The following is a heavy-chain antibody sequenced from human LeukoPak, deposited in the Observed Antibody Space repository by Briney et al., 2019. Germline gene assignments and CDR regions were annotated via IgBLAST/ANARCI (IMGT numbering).Heavy chain of an antibody. V-gene: IGHV3-30*01. J-gene: IGHJ4*02. CDR3: ARDSVMGIAVAGTGGIYFDY. Sequence: GGSLRLSCAASGFTFSSYAMHWVRQAPGKGLEWVAFISYDGSNKYYADSVKGRFTISRDNSKNTLYLQMNSLRAEDTAVYYRARDSVMGIAVAGTGGIYFDYWGQGTLVTVSS. D-gene: IGHD6-19*01. CDR1: GFTFSSYA. CDR2: ISYDGSNK.